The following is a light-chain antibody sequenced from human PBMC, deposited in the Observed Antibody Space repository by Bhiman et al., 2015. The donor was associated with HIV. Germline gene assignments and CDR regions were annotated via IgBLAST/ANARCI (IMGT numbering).Light chain of an antibody. Sequence: SYELTQPSSVSVSPGQTARITCSGDVLAKKYTRWFQQKPGQAPVLVIYKDSERPSGIPERFSGSSSGTTVTLTISGAQAVDEADYYCRAWDNSQYVFGPGTKLTVL. J-gene: IGLJ1*01. CDR2: KDS. CDR3: RAWDNSQYV. V-gene: IGLV3-27*01. CDR1: VLAKKY.